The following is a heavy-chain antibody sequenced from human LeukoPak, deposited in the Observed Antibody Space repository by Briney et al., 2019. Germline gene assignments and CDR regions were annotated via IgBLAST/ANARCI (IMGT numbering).Heavy chain of an antibody. D-gene: IGHD3-10*01. V-gene: IGHV4-59*04. Sequence: SETLSLTCTVSGGSISSYYWSWIRQPPGKGLEYIGTISYSGSTYYNPSLRSRVTISVDTSENQFSLKLSSVTAADTAVYFCARHGEGYGAFDIWGQGTMVTVSS. CDR3: ARHGEGYGAFDI. CDR1: GGSISSYY. CDR2: ISYSGST. J-gene: IGHJ3*02.